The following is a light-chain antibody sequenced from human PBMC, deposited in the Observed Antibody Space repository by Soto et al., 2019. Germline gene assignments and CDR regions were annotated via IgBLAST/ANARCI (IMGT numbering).Light chain of an antibody. CDR2: DVS. V-gene: IGLV2-14*01. Sequence: QSALTQPASVSGSPGQSITISCTGTSSDVGGYNYVSWYQQHPGKAPKLMIYDVSNRPSGVSNRFSGSKSGNTASLTISGLQAEDEADYYCSSYTSSSLLDFGTGTQLTVL. CDR3: SSYTSSSLLD. J-gene: IGLJ1*01. CDR1: SSDVGGYNY.